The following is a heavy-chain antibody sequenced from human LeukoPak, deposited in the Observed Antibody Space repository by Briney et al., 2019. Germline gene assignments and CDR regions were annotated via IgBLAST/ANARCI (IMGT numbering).Heavy chain of an antibody. J-gene: IGHJ4*02. V-gene: IGHV3-48*04. CDR3: ARGSSSGRGALDY. CDR1: GLSLGSYS. D-gene: IGHD6-6*01. CDR2: VSSGSSTI. Sequence: PGGSLRLSCAASGLSLGSYSMNWVRQAPGKGLDWVSYVSSGSSTIYYADSVKGRFTISRDNAKNSLYLQMNSLRAEDTAVYYCARGSSSGRGALDYWGQGTLVTVSS.